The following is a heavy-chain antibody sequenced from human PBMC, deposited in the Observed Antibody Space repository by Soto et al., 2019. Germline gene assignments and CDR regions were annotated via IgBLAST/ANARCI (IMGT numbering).Heavy chain of an antibody. CDR1: GFTFSSYW. CDR3: YTSGYSSGWCDY. V-gene: IGHV3-7*01. Sequence: GGSLRLSCAASGFTFSSYWMSWVRQAPGKGLEWGSNRRKDGSEKYYVDSVKGRFTISRNKAKNSLYLQMNRLRAEDAAAYYSYTSGYSSGWCDYWGQGTLVTVSS. CDR2: RRKDGSEK. J-gene: IGHJ4*02. D-gene: IGHD6-19*01.